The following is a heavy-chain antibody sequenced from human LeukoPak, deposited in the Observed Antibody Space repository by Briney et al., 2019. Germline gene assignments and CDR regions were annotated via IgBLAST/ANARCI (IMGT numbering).Heavy chain of an antibody. CDR2: ISYDGSNK. CDR1: GFTFSSYA. Sequence: GGSLRLSCAASGFTFSSYAMHWVRQAPGKGLEWVAVISYDGSNKYYADSVKGRFTISRDNSKNTLYLQMNSLRAEDTAVYYCARAPRGGVPAAIPDYWGQGTLVTVSS. CDR3: ARAPRGGVPAAIPDY. J-gene: IGHJ4*02. V-gene: IGHV3-30-3*01. D-gene: IGHD2-2*01.